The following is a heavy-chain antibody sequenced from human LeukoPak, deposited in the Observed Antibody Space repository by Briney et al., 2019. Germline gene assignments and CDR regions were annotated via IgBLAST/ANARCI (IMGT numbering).Heavy chain of an antibody. D-gene: IGHD4-23*01. CDR2: INSDGSST. Sequence: GGSLRLSCAASGFTFSSYWMHWVRQAPGKGLVWVSRINSDGSSTTYADSVKGRFTISRDNAKNTVYLQVNSLRVEDTAVYYCARDHYGGNSGWFDPWGQGTLVTVSS. V-gene: IGHV3-74*01. CDR1: GFTFSSYW. CDR3: ARDHYGGNSGWFDP. J-gene: IGHJ5*02.